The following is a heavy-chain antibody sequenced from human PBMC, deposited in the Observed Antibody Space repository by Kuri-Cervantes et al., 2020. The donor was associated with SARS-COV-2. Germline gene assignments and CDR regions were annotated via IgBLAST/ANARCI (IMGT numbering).Heavy chain of an antibody. CDR2: LSGSGVST. CDR3: AKDWDSRGYYLFDH. V-gene: IGHV3-23*01. J-gene: IGHJ4*02. D-gene: IGHD3-22*01. Sequence: GESLKISCGASGFTFSNYAMSWVRQAPGKGLEWVSGLSGSGVSTYYAESVKGRFTISRDNSKNTLYLQMNSLRAEDTAVYYCAKDWDSRGYYLFDHWGQGTLVTVSS. CDR1: GFTFSNYA.